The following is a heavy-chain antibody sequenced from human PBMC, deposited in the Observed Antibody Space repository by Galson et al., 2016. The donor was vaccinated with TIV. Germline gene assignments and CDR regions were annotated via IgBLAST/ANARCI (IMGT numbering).Heavy chain of an antibody. Sequence: SGAEVKEPGESLKISCKGSGYRFATSWIGWVRQMPGKGLEWMGVIYPEDSDTRYSPSFQGQVTISADKSIRTAYLQWSSLKASDTAIYYCAKIGYCYSTTDCYAYDAFHIWGQGTMVSVSS. CDR3: AKIGYCYSTTDCYAYDAFHI. CDR1: GYRFATSW. CDR2: IYPEDSDT. V-gene: IGHV5-51*01. J-gene: IGHJ3*02. D-gene: IGHD2-2*03.